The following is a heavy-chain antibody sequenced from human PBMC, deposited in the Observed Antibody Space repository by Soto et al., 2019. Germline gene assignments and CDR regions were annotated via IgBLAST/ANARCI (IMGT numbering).Heavy chain of an antibody. CDR3: AGGNILDL. J-gene: IGHJ5*02. CDR2: ISSSGSSK. D-gene: IGHD4-4*01. CDR1: RFIFNSYE. V-gene: IGHV3-48*03. Sequence: GGSLRLSCAASRFIFNSYEMNWVRQAPGKGLEWVSYISSSGSSKYFADSVKGRFTISRDNAKNSLYLQMNILRVEDTAFYYCAGGNILDLWGQETLVTVSS.